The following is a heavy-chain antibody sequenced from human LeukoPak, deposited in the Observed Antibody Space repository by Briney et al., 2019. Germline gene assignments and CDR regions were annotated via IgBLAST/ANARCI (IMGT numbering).Heavy chain of an antibody. CDR2: IYYSGST. CDR3: ARHFRYSYGALPGFDY. V-gene: IGHV4-39*01. D-gene: IGHD5-18*01. J-gene: IGHJ4*02. CDR1: GGSISSSSYY. Sequence: PSETLSLTCTVSGGSISSSSYYWGWIRQPPGKGLEWIGSIYYSGSTYYNPSLKSRVTISVDTSKNQFSLKLSSVTAADTAVYYCARHFRYSYGALPGFDYWGQGTLVTVSS.